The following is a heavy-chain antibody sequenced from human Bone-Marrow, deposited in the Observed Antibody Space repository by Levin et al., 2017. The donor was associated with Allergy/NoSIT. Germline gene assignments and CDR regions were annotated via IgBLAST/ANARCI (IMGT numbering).Heavy chain of an antibody. D-gene: IGHD3-22*01. CDR3: ARPETRGYGGWFFDF. CDR2: MSYAGSNL. CDR1: GFSFSGYE. Sequence: PGGSLRLSCEASGFSFSGYEMHWVRQAPGKGLEWLALMSYAGSNLYLADSVRGRFTISRDNSKKTLYLQMNSLRSEDSAIYYCARPETRGYGGWFFDFWGQGTLVTVSS. V-gene: IGHV3-30*04. J-gene: IGHJ4*02.